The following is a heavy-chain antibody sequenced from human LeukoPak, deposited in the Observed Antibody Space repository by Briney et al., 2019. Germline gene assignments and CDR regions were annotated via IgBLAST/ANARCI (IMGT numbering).Heavy chain of an antibody. CDR3: AKDIAPTLSYQFGDAFDM. J-gene: IGHJ3*02. CDR1: GFTSDNYA. V-gene: IGHV3-9*02. Sequence: GGSLRLSYAASGFTSDNYAMYWVRQAPGKGLEWVSGISWNSASTGYADSVKGRFIISRDNAKNSLYPQMNSLRPEDTALYYCAKDIAPTLSYQFGDAFDMWGQGTLVTVSS. D-gene: IGHD2-2*01. CDR2: ISWNSAST.